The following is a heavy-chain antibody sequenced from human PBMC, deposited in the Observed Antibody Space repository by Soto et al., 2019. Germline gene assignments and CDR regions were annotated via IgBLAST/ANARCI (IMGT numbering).Heavy chain of an antibody. J-gene: IGHJ5*02. CDR3: ARFGRDGYNYPGVDP. D-gene: IGHD1-1*01. Sequence: PSETLSLTCTVSGGSISSGGYYWSWIRQHPGKGLEWIGYIYYSGSTYYNPSLKSRVTISVDTSKNQFSLKLSSVTAADTAVYYCARFGRDGYNYPGVDPWGQGTLVTVSS. CDR1: GGSISSGGYY. CDR2: IYYSGST. V-gene: IGHV4-31*03.